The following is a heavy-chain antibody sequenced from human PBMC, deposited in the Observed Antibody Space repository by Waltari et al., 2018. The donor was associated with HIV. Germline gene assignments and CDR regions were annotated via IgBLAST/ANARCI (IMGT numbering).Heavy chain of an antibody. CDR1: GHSFNDFY. V-gene: IGHV1-2*02. CDR3: ARGGWIQLWLFV. D-gene: IGHD5-18*01. CDR2: INPRTGGT. J-gene: IGHJ2*01. Sequence: QVHLEQSAAEVKKPGSSVKVSCKAPGHSFNDFYIHWVRPTPGQGPEWIGYINPRTGGTNYALKFQDRVTLTTETSISTAYLQLRRLQIDDTATYFCARGGWIQLWLFVWGRGTRVTVSS.